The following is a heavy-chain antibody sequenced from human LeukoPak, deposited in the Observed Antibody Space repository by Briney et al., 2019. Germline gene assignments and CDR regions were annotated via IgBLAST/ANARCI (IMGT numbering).Heavy chain of an antibody. CDR3: ARGSVAWGWFDR. CDR2: IYTSGST. Sequence: ASETLSLTCTVSGDSISSGSYYWGWIRQPAGKGLEWIGRIYTSGSTHYNPSLKSRLPISVDPSKNPFSLRLRAVTAADTAVYYRARGSVAWGWFDRWGQGTLVIVSS. CDR1: GDSISSGSYY. J-gene: IGHJ5*02. D-gene: IGHD3-16*01. V-gene: IGHV4-61*02.